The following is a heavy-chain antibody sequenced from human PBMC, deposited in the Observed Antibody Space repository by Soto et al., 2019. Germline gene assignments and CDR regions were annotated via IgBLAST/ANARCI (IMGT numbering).Heavy chain of an antibody. CDR3: AKDSGLYYYYYYMDV. CDR1: GFTFSSYG. J-gene: IGHJ6*03. Sequence: HVQLVESGGGVVQPGRSLRLSCVASGFTFSSYGMHWVRQAPGKGLEWVAVISYDGSNKYYADSVKGRFTISRDNSKNTLYLQMNSLRAEDTAVYYCAKDSGLYYYYYYMDVWGKGTTVTVSS. V-gene: IGHV3-30*18. CDR2: ISYDGSNK.